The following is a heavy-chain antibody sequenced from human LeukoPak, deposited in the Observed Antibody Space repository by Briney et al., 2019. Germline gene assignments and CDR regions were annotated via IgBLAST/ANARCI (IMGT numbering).Heavy chain of an antibody. CDR1: GGSISSYY. CDR2: IYTSGST. D-gene: IGHD2-15*01. V-gene: IGHV4-4*07. Sequence: PSETLSLTCTVSGGSISSYYWSWIRQPAGKGLEWIGRIYTSGSTNYNPPLKSRVTMSVDTSKNQFSLKLSSVTAADTAVYYCARTKGYCSGGSCYSSWFDPWGQGTLVTVSS. CDR3: ARTKGYCSGGSCYSSWFDP. J-gene: IGHJ5*02.